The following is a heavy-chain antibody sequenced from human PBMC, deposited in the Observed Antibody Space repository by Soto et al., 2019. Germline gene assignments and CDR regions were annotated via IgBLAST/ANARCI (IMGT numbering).Heavy chain of an antibody. J-gene: IGHJ4*02. CDR3: ARGGYYESSGYFYFDY. V-gene: IGHV3-13*05. CDR1: GFTFSSYD. CDR2: IGTAGDL. D-gene: IGHD3-22*01. Sequence: GGSLRLSCAASGFTFSSYDMHWVRQATGKGLEWVSAIGTAGDLYYPGPVKGRFTISRENAKNSLYLQMNSLRAGDTAGYYCARGGYYESSGYFYFDYWGQGTLVTVSS.